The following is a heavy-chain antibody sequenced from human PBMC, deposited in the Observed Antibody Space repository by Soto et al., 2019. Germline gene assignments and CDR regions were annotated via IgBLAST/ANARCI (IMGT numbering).Heavy chain of an antibody. D-gene: IGHD6-19*01. V-gene: IGHV3-48*03. CDR3: VRDRLWLVRYYYYGMDV. CDR2: ISSSGSTI. J-gene: IGHJ6*02. CDR1: GFTFSSYE. Sequence: EVQLVESGGGLVQPGGSLRLSCAASGFTFSSYEMNWVRQAPGKGLEWVSYISSSGSTIYYADSVKGRFTISRDNAKNSLYLQMNSLRAEDTAVYYCVRDRLWLVRYYYYGMDVWGQGTTVTVSS.